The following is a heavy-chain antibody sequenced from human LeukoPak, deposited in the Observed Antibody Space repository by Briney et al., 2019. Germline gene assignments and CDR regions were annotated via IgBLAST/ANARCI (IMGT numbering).Heavy chain of an antibody. V-gene: IGHV1-46*01. CDR2: INPSGGST. J-gene: IGHJ3*02. D-gene: IGHD2-15*01. CDR3: ARPGPHCSGGSCYSDAFDI. CDR1: GYAFTNYY. Sequence: ASVKVSCMASGYAFTNYYMHWVRQAPGQGLEWMGIINPSGGSTSYAQKFQGRVTMTRDTSTSTVYMELSSLRSEDTAVYYCARPGPHCSGGSCYSDAFDIWGQGTMVTVSS.